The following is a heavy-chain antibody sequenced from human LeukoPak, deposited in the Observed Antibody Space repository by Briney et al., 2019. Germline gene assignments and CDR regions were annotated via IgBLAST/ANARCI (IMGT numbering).Heavy chain of an antibody. CDR1: GFSFSDYY. V-gene: IGHV3-11*04. J-gene: IGHJ3*02. D-gene: IGHD3-10*01. Sequence: PGGSLRLSCAASGFSFSDYYMNWIRQAAGKGLEWVSYISSTGSTIYYADSVKGRFTISRDNAKNSLYLQMNSLIAEDTALYYCARDITRYYXXXXSGXXXIXGQGTMVTVSS. CDR2: ISSTGSTI. CDR3: ARDITRYYXXXXSGXXXI.